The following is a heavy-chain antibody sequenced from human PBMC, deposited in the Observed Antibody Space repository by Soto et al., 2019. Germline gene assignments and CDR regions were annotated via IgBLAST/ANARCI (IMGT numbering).Heavy chain of an antibody. CDR3: ARDSAPHCSGGSCYSGSFDP. CDR2: IYYSGST. J-gene: IGHJ5*02. V-gene: IGHV4-31*03. Sequence: TLSLTCTVSGGSISSGGYYWSWIRQHPGKGLEWIGYIYYSGSTYYNPSLKSRVTISVDTSKNQFSLKLSSVTAADTAVYYCARDSAPHCSGGSCYSGSFDPWGQGTLVTVSS. D-gene: IGHD2-15*01. CDR1: GGSISSGGYY.